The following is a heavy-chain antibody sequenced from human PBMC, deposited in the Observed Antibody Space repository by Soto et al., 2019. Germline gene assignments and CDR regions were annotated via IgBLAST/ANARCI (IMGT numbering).Heavy chain of an antibody. V-gene: IGHV1-58*01. J-gene: IGHJ6*02. CDR1: GLTFTSSA. Sequence: SVKVSCKASGLTFTSSAVQWVRQARGQRLEWIGWIVVGSGNTNYAQKFQERVTITRDMSTSTAYMELGSLRSEDTAVYYCATSYNWNYYYYGMDVWGQGTTVTVSS. CDR3: ATSYNWNYYYYGMDV. CDR2: IVVGSGNT. D-gene: IGHD1-1*01.